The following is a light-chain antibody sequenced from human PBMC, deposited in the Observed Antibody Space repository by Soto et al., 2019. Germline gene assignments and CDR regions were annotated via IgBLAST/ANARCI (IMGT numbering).Light chain of an antibody. Sequence: QSVLTQSPSASVSLGASVKLTCTLSSGHSSYAIAWHQQQPEKGPRYLMKLNSDGSHSKGDGIPDRFSGSSSGAERYLTISSLQSEDEADYYCQTWGTGPWVFGGGTKVTVL. J-gene: IGLJ3*02. CDR3: QTWGTGPWV. CDR2: LNSDGSH. CDR1: SGHSSYA. V-gene: IGLV4-69*01.